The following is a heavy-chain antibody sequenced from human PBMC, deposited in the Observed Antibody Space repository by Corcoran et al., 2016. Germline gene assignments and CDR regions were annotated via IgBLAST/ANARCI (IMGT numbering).Heavy chain of an antibody. CDR1: GFTFSSYW. CDR3: ARVGSSFRSDDYYYGMDV. D-gene: IGHD6-6*01. J-gene: IGHJ6*02. Sequence: EVQLVESGGGLVQPGGSLRLSCAASGFTFSSYWMSWVRQAPGKGLEWVANIKQDGSEKYYVDSVKGRFTISRDNAKNSLYLQMNSLRAEDTAVYYCARVGSSFRSDDYYYGMDVWGQGTTVTVSS. CDR2: IKQDGSEK. V-gene: IGHV3-7*03.